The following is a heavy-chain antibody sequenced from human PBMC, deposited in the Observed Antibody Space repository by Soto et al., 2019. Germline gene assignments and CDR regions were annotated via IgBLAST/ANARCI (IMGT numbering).Heavy chain of an antibody. V-gene: IGHV5-51*01. J-gene: IGHJ6*02. CDR3: ARLGFNYDFLSGYYNVHHYYGIDV. CDR2: IYPGDSGT. CDR1: GYSFTSYW. Sequence: GESLKISCKGSGYSFTSYWIAWVRQMPGEGLEWMGIIYPGDSGTRYSPSFQGQVTISADKSINSVYLQWSSLKASDTATYYCARLGFNYDFLSGYYNVHHYYGIDVWGQGTTVTVSS. D-gene: IGHD3-3*01.